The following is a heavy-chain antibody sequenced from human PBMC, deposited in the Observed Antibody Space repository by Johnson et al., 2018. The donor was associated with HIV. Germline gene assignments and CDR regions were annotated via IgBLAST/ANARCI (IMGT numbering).Heavy chain of an antibody. D-gene: IGHD1-7*01. V-gene: IGHV3-9*01. CDR1: GFTFDDYA. CDR2: ISWNSGSI. CDR3: ARALTGTTQGAFDS. Sequence: VQLVESGGGLVQPGRSLRLSCAASGFTFDDYAMHWVRQAPGKGLEWVSGISWNSGSIGYADSVKGRFTISRDNAKNSLYLQMKSLRAEDTALYYCARALTGTTQGAFDSWGQGTMVTVSS. J-gene: IGHJ3*02.